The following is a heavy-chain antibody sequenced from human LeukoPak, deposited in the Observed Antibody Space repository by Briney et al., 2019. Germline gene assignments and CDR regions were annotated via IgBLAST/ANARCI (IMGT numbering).Heavy chain of an antibody. Sequence: GASVKVPCKASGYTFSNYDINWVRQATGQGLEWMGWMNPNSGNTAYAQKFQGRVTMTRDTSISTVYMELSSLRSEDTAVYYCAGSLRGWYKDYWGQGTLVTVSS. CDR2: MNPNSGNT. CDR3: AGSLRGWYKDY. D-gene: IGHD6-19*01. J-gene: IGHJ4*02. CDR1: GYTFSNYD. V-gene: IGHV1-8*01.